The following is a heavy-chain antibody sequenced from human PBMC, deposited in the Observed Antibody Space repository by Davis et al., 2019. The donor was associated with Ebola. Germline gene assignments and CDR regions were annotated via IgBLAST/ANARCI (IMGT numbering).Heavy chain of an antibody. J-gene: IGHJ6*03. D-gene: IGHD3-3*01. V-gene: IGHV3-53*01. Sequence: GGSLRLSCAASGFTVSRSYMTWVRQAPGKGLQWVSIVYSGGSTYYSDSVKGRFTISRDNPKNTVYLQMKSLRAEDTAVYYCARNLEWLPHKGVYFYYMDVWGKGTTVTVSS. CDR3: ARNLEWLPHKGVYFYYMDV. CDR2: VYSGGST. CDR1: GFTVSRSY.